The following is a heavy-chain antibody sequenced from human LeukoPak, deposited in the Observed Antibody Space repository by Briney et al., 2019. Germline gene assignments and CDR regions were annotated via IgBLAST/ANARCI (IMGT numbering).Heavy chain of an antibody. D-gene: IGHD3-9*01. CDR1: GFTFSNYA. CDR2: ITGSGGNT. J-gene: IGHJ4*02. Sequence: GGSLRLSCAASGFTFSNYAMSWVRQAPGKGLEWVSAITGSGGNTYYADSVKGRFTISKDNSKNTVFLQMNSLRAEDTAVYYCAKWGDYDVLTGYYVSDYWGQGTLVTVSS. V-gene: IGHV3-23*01. CDR3: AKWGDYDVLTGYYVSDY.